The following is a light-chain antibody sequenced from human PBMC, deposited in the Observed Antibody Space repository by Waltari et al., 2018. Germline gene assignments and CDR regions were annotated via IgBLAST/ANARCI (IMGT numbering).Light chain of an antibody. CDR2: TNN. CDR1: SSNIGSNP. V-gene: IGLV1-44*01. J-gene: IGLJ3*02. CDR3: ASWDDSLNAWV. Sequence: QSVLTRPPSASGTPGQRVTISCSVGSSNIGSNPLNWYQQSLGTAPKFPINTNNHRPSGVPDRFSGSKSGTSASLAISGLQSEDEADYYCASWDDSLNAWVFGGGTKLTVL.